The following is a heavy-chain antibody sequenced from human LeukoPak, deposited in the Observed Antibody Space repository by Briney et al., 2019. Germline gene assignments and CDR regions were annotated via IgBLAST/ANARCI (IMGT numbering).Heavy chain of an antibody. D-gene: IGHD5-12*01. V-gene: IGHV3-48*01. Sequence: GGSLRLSCAASGFTFSNYWMSWVRQAPGKGLEWVSYISSSSSTIYYADSVKGRFTISRDNAKNSLYLQMNSLRAEDTAVYYCARDPGYSGYDWNYYYYMDVWGKGTTVTVSS. CDR1: GFTFSNYW. CDR2: ISSSSSTI. CDR3: ARDPGYSGYDWNYYYYMDV. J-gene: IGHJ6*03.